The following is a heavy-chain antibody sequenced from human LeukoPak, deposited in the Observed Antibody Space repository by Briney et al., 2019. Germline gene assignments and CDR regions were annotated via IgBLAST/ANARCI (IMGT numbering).Heavy chain of an antibody. V-gene: IGHV3-23*01. CDR1: GFTFSSYA. CDR3: AKARRVGATFDY. D-gene: IGHD1-26*01. CDR2: ISGSGGST. Sequence: QSGGSLRLSCAASGFTFSSYAMSWVRQAPGKGLEWVSAISGSGGSTYYADSVKGRFTISRDNSKNTLYLQMNSQRAEDTAVYYCAKARRVGATFDYWGQGTLVTVSS. J-gene: IGHJ4*02.